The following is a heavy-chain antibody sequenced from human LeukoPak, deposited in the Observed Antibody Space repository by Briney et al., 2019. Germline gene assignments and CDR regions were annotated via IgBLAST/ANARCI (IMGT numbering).Heavy chain of an antibody. Sequence: GGSLRLSCAASGFTFDSYAMSWVRQAPGKGLEWVSAISGSGGATYYVDSVKGRFTISRDNSKNTLYLQMNSLRAEDTAVYYCVKFSNRNQYDSSGYPDSWSQGTLVTVSS. CDR3: VKFSNRNQYDSSGYPDS. CDR1: GFTFDSYA. J-gene: IGHJ4*02. D-gene: IGHD3-22*01. CDR2: ISGSGGAT. V-gene: IGHV3-23*01.